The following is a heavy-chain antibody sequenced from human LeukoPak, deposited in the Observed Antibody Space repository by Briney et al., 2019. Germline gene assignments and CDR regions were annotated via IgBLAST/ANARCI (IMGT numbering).Heavy chain of an antibody. V-gene: IGHV3-23*01. CDR2: MSGSTGST. D-gene: IGHD6-13*01. CDR1: GFTFSSYA. CDR3: AKGPRSSSWYHFDY. Sequence: GGSLRLSCAASGFTFSSYAMTWVRQAPGKGLEWVSTMSGSTGSTNYADSVKGRFAISRDNSMSMLYLQMNSLRAEDTAIYYCAKGPRSSSWYHFDYWGQGTLVTASS. J-gene: IGHJ4*02.